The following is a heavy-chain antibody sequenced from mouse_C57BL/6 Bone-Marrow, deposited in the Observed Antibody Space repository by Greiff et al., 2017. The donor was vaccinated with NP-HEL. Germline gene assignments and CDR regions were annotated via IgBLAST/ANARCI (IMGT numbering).Heavy chain of an antibody. CDR3: VREDIRIAY. V-gene: IGHV5-4*01. D-gene: IGHD1-1*01. J-gene: IGHJ3*01. Sequence: EVKLQESGGGLVKPGGSLKLSCAASGFTFSSYAMSWVRQTPEKRLEWVATISDGGSYTYYPDNVKGRFTISRDNAKTNLYLQMSHLKSEDTAMYYCVREDIRIAYWGQGTLVTVSA. CDR1: GFTFSSYA. CDR2: ISDGGSYT.